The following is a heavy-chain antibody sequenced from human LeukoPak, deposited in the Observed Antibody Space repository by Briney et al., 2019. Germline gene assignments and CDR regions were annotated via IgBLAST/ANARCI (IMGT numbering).Heavy chain of an antibody. CDR2: ISSSSSYI. Sequence: GGSLTLSCAASGLSFSSYSMNWVRQAPAKGREWVSSISSSSSYIYYADSLKGRFTIPRDNAQNSLYLQMNSLRAEDTAVYYCARDTRLDGYYDSSGYFNYYYMDVWGKGTTVTVSS. J-gene: IGHJ6*03. CDR3: ARDTRLDGYYDSSGYFNYYYMDV. D-gene: IGHD3-22*01. V-gene: IGHV3-21*01. CDR1: GLSFSSYS.